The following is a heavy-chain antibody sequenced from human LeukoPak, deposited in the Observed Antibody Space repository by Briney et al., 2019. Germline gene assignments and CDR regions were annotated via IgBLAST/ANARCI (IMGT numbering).Heavy chain of an antibody. D-gene: IGHD3-3*01. V-gene: IGHV3-23*01. Sequence: GGSLRLSCAASGFTFSSYAMHWVRQAPGKGLEWVSAISGSGGSTYYADSVKGRFTISRDNSKNTLYLQMNSMRAEDTAVYYCATPDFWSGYLIDYWGQGTLVTVSS. CDR3: ATPDFWSGYLIDY. CDR2: ISGSGGST. J-gene: IGHJ4*02. CDR1: GFTFSSYA.